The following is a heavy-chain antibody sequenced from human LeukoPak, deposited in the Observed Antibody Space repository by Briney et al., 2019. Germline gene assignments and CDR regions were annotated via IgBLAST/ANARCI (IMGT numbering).Heavy chain of an antibody. CDR1: GFTFSNYW. J-gene: IGHJ5*02. Sequence: GGSLRLSCAASGFTFSNYWMSWVRQAPGKGLEWVANIKQDGSEKYYVDSVKGRFTISRDNAKNSLYLQMNSLRAEDTAVYYCARAAEVPSLAAGPDNWFDPWGRGTLVTVSS. CDR2: IKQDGSEK. V-gene: IGHV3-7*03. D-gene: IGHD6-6*01. CDR3: ARAAEVPSLAAGPDNWFDP.